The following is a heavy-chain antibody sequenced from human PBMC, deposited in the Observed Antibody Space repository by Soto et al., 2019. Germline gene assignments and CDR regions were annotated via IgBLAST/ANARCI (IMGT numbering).Heavy chain of an antibody. V-gene: IGHV3-64D*06. J-gene: IGHJ4*02. Sequence: GGSLRLSCSASGFTFSIYAMHWVRQAPRKGLEYVSSISTNGGSTDYADSVKGRFTISRDNSKNTVYLQMSSLRVEDTAVDYCGDRGHSYASSRYYPFDYWCPGT. CDR2: ISTNGGST. CDR1: GFTFSIYA. CDR3: GDRGHSYASSRYYPFDY. D-gene: IGHD3-22*01.